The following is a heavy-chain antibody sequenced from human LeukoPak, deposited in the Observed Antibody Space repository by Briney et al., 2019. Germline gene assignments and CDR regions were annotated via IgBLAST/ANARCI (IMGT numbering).Heavy chain of an antibody. D-gene: IGHD4-17*01. CDR1: GINFNDYT. Sequence: GGSLRLSCEGSGINFNDYTMNWVRQAPGKGLEWVSSISSRNSFIHYTDSVKGRFTISRDNAKNSLYLQMDSLRAEDTAVYYCARDGPPDYGDYSASGPDAFDIWGQGTMVTVSS. CDR3: ARDGPPDYGDYSASGPDAFDI. V-gene: IGHV3-21*01. J-gene: IGHJ3*02. CDR2: ISSRNSFI.